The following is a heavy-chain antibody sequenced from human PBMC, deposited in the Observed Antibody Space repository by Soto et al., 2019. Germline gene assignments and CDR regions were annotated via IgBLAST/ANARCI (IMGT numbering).Heavy chain of an antibody. V-gene: IGHV3-66*01. CDR3: ARGIVGDYNEGFDI. CDR2: IYSGGST. CDR1: GFTVSSNY. J-gene: IGHJ3*02. D-gene: IGHD1-26*01. Sequence: PGGSLRLSCAASGFTVSSNYMSWVRQAPGKGLEWVSVIYSGGSTYYADSVKGRFTISRDNSKNTLYLQMNSLRAEDTAVYYCARGIVGDYNEGFDIWGQGTMVTVSS.